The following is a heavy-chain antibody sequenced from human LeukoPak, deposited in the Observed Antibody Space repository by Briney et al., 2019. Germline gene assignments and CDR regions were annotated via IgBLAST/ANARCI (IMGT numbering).Heavy chain of an antibody. CDR3: AKVRDYDSSGYYYYYYAMDV. V-gene: IGHV3-23*01. CDR2: IGGSGGSI. D-gene: IGHD3-22*01. CDR1: GFTFSSYD. J-gene: IGHJ6*02. Sequence: GGSLRLSCAASGFTFSSYDMTWVRQAPGKGLEWVSAIGGSGGSIYYADSVKGRFTISRDNSKNTLYLQMNSLRAEDTALYYCAKVRDYDSSGYYYYYYAMDVWGQGTTVTVSS.